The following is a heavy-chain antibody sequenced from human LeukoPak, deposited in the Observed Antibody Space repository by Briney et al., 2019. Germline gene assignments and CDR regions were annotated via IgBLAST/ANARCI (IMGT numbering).Heavy chain of an antibody. V-gene: IGHV3-23*01. CDR2: ITGDGVTT. J-gene: IGHJ4*02. CDR3: AKPTGSYDILTGYYRYYFDY. D-gene: IGHD3-9*01. CDR1: GFTFSSYA. Sequence: GGSLRLSCAASGFTFSSYAMNWVRQAPGKGLEWVSTITGDGVTTYYADSVKGRFTISRDNSKNTLYLQMNSLRAEDTAVYYCAKPTGSYDILTGYYRYYFDYWGQGTLVTVSS.